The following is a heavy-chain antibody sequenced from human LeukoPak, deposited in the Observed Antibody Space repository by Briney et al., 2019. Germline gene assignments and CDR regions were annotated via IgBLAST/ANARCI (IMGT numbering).Heavy chain of an antibody. CDR2: IYYSGST. J-gene: IGHJ6*02. CDR3: ARSLKYYYDSSGYYGFSYYYGMDV. CDR1: GGSISSYY. Sequence: SETLSLTCTVSGGSISSYYWSWIRQPPGKGLEWIGYIYYSGSTNYNPSLKSRVTISVDTSKNQFSLKLSSVTAADTAVYYCARSLKYYYDSSGYYGFSYYYGMDVWGQGTTVTVPS. V-gene: IGHV4-59*01. D-gene: IGHD3-22*01.